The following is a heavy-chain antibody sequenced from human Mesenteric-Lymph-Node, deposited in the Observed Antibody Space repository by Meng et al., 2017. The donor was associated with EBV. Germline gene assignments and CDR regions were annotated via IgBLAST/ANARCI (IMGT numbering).Heavy chain of an antibody. Sequence: QMQLLPRGPGLLKPSETLSLTCAVSGGSFSGFYWSWIRQSPGKGLEWIGEINHRRDTNYHPSLKSRVTISLDASKNQFSLKLTSVTAADTAVYYCGGGYISGVPDFDYWGQGTLVTVSS. V-gene: IGHV4-34*02. J-gene: IGHJ4*02. CDR2: INHRRDT. CDR3: GGGYISGVPDFDY. D-gene: IGHD3-10*01. CDR1: GGSFSGFY.